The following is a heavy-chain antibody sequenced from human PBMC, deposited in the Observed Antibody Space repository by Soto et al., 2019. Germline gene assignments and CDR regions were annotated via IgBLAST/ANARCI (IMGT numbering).Heavy chain of an antibody. Sequence: VQLVEAGGGLVQPGGSLRLSCAASGFPFSSYWMHWVRQAPGKGLVWVSRLKSDGGGISYADSVKGRFTISRDNAKNTLHLHMNSLRAEDTAVYYCARDGYSYGYGAFDIWGQGTMGTVSS. J-gene: IGHJ3*02. D-gene: IGHD5-18*01. CDR2: LKSDGGGI. CDR3: ARDGYSYGYGAFDI. V-gene: IGHV3-74*01. CDR1: GFPFSSYW.